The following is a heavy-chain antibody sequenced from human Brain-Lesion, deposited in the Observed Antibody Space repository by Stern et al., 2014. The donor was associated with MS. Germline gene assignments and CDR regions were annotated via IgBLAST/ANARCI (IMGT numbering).Heavy chain of an antibody. CDR1: GGSVGSGSYD. Sequence: QLQLQESGPGLVKPSQTLSLTCTVSGGSVGSGSYDWSWIRQPAGKGLEWIGRIYTTGSTYYNPSLQSRVSISIDTSKNQFSLKLPSVTAADTAVYYCARDKEDTNMAFRYFDNWGQGTLVTVSS. V-gene: IGHV4-61*02. J-gene: IGHJ4*02. CDR3: ARDKEDTNMAFRYFDN. CDR2: IYTTGST. D-gene: IGHD5-18*01.